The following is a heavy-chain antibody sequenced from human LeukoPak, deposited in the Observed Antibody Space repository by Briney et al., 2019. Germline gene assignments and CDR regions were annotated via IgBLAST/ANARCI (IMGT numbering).Heavy chain of an antibody. D-gene: IGHD6-13*01. V-gene: IGHV3-53*01. Sequence: GSLRLSRAASGFTVSSNYMSWVRQAPGKGLGWGSVIYSGGSTYYADSVKGRFTIFRDNSKNTLYLQMNNLRAEDTAVYYCARDGQQQSPYACDIWGQGTMVTVSS. J-gene: IGHJ3*02. CDR1: GFTVSSNY. CDR3: ARDGQQQSPYACDI. CDR2: IYSGGST.